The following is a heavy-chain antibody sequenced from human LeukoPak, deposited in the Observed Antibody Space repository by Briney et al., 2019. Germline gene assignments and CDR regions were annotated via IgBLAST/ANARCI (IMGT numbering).Heavy chain of an antibody. Sequence: GGSLRLSCAASGFTFISYAMSWGRQAPGKGLDWVSAISGSGGRTYYADSVKGRFTISRDPSKSTLYLQMNSLRAEDTSLYYCAKGVVVTAALTDYYYYYAMDVWGQGTTVTVSS. CDR1: GFTFISYA. D-gene: IGHD2-15*01. CDR2: ISGSGGRT. V-gene: IGHV3-23*01. J-gene: IGHJ6*02. CDR3: AKGVVVTAALTDYYYYYAMDV.